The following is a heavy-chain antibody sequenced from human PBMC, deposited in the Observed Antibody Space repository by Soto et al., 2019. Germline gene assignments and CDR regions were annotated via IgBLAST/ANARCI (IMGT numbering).Heavy chain of an antibody. CDR1: GGSFSGYY. Sequence: PSETLSLTCAVYGGSFSGYYWSWIRQPPGKGLEWIGEINHSGSTNYNPSLKSRVTISVDTSKNQFSLKLSSVAAADTAVYYCARDQDNSFDYWGQGTLVTVSS. J-gene: IGHJ4*02. V-gene: IGHV4-34*01. CDR3: ARDQDNSFDY. CDR2: INHSGST.